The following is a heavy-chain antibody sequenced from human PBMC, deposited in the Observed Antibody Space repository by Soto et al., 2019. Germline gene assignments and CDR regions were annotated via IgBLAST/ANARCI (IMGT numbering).Heavy chain of an antibody. CDR2: IIPIFGTA. V-gene: IGHV1-69*01. Sequence: VKVSCKASGGTFSSYAISWVRQAPGQGLEWMGGIIPIFGTANYAQKFQGRVTITADESTSTAYMELSSLRSEDTAVYYCARDRGVATRPHYYYYGMDVWGQGTTVTVSS. CDR1: GGTFSSYA. D-gene: IGHD5-12*01. CDR3: ARDRGVATRPHYYYYGMDV. J-gene: IGHJ6*02.